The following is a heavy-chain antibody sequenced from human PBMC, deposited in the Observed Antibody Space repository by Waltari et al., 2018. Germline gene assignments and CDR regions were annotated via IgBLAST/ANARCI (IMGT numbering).Heavy chain of an antibody. J-gene: IGHJ4*02. CDR3: ARGSAYYVRVWDL. CDR2: INYDGSAQ. V-gene: IGHV3-7*03. CDR1: GFILRRYW. D-gene: IGHD3-16*01. Sequence: LVESAGYFVRPGGSLRLSCAPSGFILRRYWMSWVRLAPAKGLEWGANINYDGSAQWYEDAVSGRLTVSRDNAKNSLYLERNNVRVDDTAVYYCARGSAYYVRVWDLWGPGTLVTVSS.